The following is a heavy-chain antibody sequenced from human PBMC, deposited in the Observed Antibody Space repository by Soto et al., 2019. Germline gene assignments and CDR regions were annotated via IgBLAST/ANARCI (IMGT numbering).Heavy chain of an antibody. CDR2: IYYSGST. J-gene: IGHJ5*02. V-gene: IGHV4-59*01. CDR1: GGSISSYY. Sequence: KSSETLSLTCTVSGGSISSYYWSWIRQPPGKGLEWIGYIYYSGSTNYNPSLKSRVTISVDTSKNQFSLKLSPVTAADTAVYYCARGDGNWAFDPWGQGTLVTVSS. D-gene: IGHD7-27*01. CDR3: ARGDGNWAFDP.